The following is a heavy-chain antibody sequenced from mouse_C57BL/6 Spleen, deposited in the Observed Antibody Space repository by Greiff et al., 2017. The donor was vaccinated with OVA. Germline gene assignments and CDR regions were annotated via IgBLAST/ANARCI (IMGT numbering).Heavy chain of an antibody. V-gene: IGHV1-26*01. Sequence: EVQLQQSGPELVKPGASVKISCKASGYTFTDYYMNWVKQSHGKSLEWIGDINPNNGGTSYNQKFKGKATLTVDKSSSTAYMELRSLTSEDSAVYYCARLAIYYYGSSSDYWGQGTTLTVSS. CDR3: ARLAIYYYGSSSDY. CDR2: INPNNGGT. J-gene: IGHJ2*01. D-gene: IGHD1-1*01. CDR1: GYTFTDYY.